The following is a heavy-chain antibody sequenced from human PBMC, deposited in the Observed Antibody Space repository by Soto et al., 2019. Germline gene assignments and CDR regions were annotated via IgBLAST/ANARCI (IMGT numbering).Heavy chain of an antibody. Sequence: SSVKVSRKAFWGSFSRDASSWVRQAPGQGLEWMGGIMAIFGTAYYAQKFQGRVTIIADESTSTASMELSSLRSEDTAVYYCARVGDYDSGYYPIHFDYWGQGTLVTVYS. J-gene: IGHJ4*02. CDR1: WGSFSRDA. V-gene: IGHV1-69*13. D-gene: IGHD3-22*01. CDR2: IMAIFGTA. CDR3: ARVGDYDSGYYPIHFDY.